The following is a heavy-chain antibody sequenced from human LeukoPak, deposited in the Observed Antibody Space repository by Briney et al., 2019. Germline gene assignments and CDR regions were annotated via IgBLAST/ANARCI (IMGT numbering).Heavy chain of an antibody. CDR1: GYTFTGYY. CDR2: INPNSGGT. Sequence: ASVKVSCKASGYTFTGYYMHWVRQAPGQGLEWMGWINPNSGGTNYAQKFQGRVTMTRDTFTSTVYVELSSLRSEDTAVYYCARVVGYYDSSGYHDAFEIWGQGTMVTVSS. J-gene: IGHJ3*02. V-gene: IGHV1-2*02. CDR3: ARVVGYYDSSGYHDAFEI. D-gene: IGHD3-22*01.